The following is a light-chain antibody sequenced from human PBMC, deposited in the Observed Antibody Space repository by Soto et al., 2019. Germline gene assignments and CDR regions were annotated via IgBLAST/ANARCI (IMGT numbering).Light chain of an antibody. Sequence: EIVLTQSPATLSLSPGEGATLSCRASQSVSSYLAWYQQKPGQAPRLLIYDASNRATGIPARFSGSGSGTDFTLTISSLEPEDFAVYYCQQRSNWTQTFGQGTKLEIK. CDR2: DAS. V-gene: IGKV3-11*01. J-gene: IGKJ2*01. CDR3: QQRSNWTQT. CDR1: QSVSSY.